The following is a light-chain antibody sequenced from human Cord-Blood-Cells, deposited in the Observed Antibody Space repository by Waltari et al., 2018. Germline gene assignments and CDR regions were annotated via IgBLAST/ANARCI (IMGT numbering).Light chain of an antibody. CDR3: QQYDNLLT. J-gene: IGKJ4*01. V-gene: IGKV1-33*01. CDR1: QDISNY. CDR2: DAS. Sequence: DIQMTQSPSSLSESVGDRVTITCQASQDISNYLNLYQQKPGKAPKLLIYDASNLETGVPSRFSGSGSGTDFTFTISSLQPEDIATYYCQQYDNLLTFGGGTKVEIK.